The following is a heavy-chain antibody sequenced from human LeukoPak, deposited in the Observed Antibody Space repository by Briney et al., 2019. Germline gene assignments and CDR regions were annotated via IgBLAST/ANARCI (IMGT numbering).Heavy chain of an antibody. J-gene: IGHJ2*01. Sequence: SETLSLTCTVSSASVSSNYWSWIRHSPGMGLEWIAYIHANGNTNYNPSLKSRVTISLGTSKNQFSLKLSSVAAADTAIYYCARLAAAAASITYHYFDVWGRGTLVTVSS. CDR2: IHANGNT. D-gene: IGHD6-13*01. V-gene: IGHV4-4*09. CDR3: ARLAAAAASITYHYFDV. CDR1: SASVSSNY.